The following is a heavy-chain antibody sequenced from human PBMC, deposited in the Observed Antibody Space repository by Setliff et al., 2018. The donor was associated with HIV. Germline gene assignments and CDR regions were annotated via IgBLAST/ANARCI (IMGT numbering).Heavy chain of an antibody. V-gene: IGHV3-23*01. J-gene: IGHJ4*02. CDR2: IANSGGYT. Sequence: GGSLRLSCAASGFTFSNYAMSWVRQAPEKGLGWVSAIANSGGYTYHADSVKGRFTISRDDSKNTLYLQMNSLRAEDTAVYYCSKAPLGYCSSATCYQFDYWGQGTLVTVSS. D-gene: IGHD2-2*01. CDR1: GFTFSNYA. CDR3: SKAPLGYCSSATCYQFDY.